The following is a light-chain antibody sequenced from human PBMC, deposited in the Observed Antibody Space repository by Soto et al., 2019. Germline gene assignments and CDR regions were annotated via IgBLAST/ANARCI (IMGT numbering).Light chain of an antibody. Sequence: DIQMTQSPSSLSASVGDRVTITCRTSQSINSYLNWYQKKPGQAPKLLIYGASTLQSGVPSRSSGSGSETDFTLTISSLQPEDFATYYCQQSSSTPFLGTFGQGTRLDMK. CDR2: GAS. V-gene: IGKV1-39*01. J-gene: IGKJ5*01. CDR1: QSINSY. CDR3: QQSSSTPFLGT.